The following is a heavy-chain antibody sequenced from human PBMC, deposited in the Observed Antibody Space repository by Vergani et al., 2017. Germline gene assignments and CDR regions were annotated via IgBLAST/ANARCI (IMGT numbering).Heavy chain of an antibody. CDR1: GGTFSSYT. Sequence: QVQLVQSGAEVKKPGSSVKVSCKASGGTFSSYTISWVRQAPGQGLEWMGRIIPILGTANYAQKFQGRVTITADESTSTDYMELSSLRSEDTAVYYCATWTYYDSSGYYPAGFDYWGQGTLVTVSS. D-gene: IGHD3-22*01. V-gene: IGHV1-69*11. CDR3: ATWTYYDSSGYYPAGFDY. CDR2: IIPILGTA. J-gene: IGHJ4*02.